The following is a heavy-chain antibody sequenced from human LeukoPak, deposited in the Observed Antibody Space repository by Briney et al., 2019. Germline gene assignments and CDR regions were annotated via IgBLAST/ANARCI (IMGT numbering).Heavy chain of an antibody. CDR3: AKRASGSYAPFDY. J-gene: IGHJ4*02. Sequence: GASVTVSCKASGGTFSSYAISWVRQAPGQGLEWMGGIIPIFGTANYAQKFQGRVTITADESASTAYMELSSLRSEDTAVYYCAKRASGSYAPFDYWGQGTLVTVSS. V-gene: IGHV1-69*13. CDR1: GGTFSSYA. D-gene: IGHD1-26*01. CDR2: IIPIFGTA.